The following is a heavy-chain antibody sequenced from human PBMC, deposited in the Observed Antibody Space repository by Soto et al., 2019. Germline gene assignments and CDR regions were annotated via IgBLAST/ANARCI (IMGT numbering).Heavy chain of an antibody. J-gene: IGHJ4*02. CDR3: ARDSSSYDWFDY. CDR2: IYHSGST. V-gene: IGHV4-4*02. CDR1: SGSISSSNW. Sequence: PSETLSLTCAVSSGSISSSNWWSWVRQPPGKGLEWIGEIYHSGSTNYNPSLKSRVTISVDKSKNQFSLKLSSVTAADTAVYYCARDSSSYDWFDYWGQGTLVTVSS. D-gene: IGHD6-13*01.